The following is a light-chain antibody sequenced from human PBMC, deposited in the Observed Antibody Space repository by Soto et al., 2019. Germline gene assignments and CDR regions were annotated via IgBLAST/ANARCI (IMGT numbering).Light chain of an antibody. J-gene: IGKJ4*01. CDR2: DAS. Sequence: EIVLTQSPATLSLSPGERATLSCRASQSVSSYLAWYQRKPGQAPRLLIYDASNRATGIPARFSGSGSGTDFTLTISSLEPEDFAVYYCQQRSNCTFGGGTKVEIK. CDR3: QQRSNCT. V-gene: IGKV3-11*01. CDR1: QSVSSY.